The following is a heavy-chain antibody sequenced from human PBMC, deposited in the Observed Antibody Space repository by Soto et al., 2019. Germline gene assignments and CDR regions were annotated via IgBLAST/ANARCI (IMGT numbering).Heavy chain of an antibody. Sequence: GESLKISCKGSGYSFTSYWIGWVRQMPGKGLEWMGIIYPGDSDTRYSPSFQGQVTISADKSISTAYLQWSSLKASDTAMYYCERHYYGSGSYYNRPFDYWGQGTLVTVSS. V-gene: IGHV5-51*01. J-gene: IGHJ4*02. CDR1: GYSFTSYW. CDR2: IYPGDSDT. D-gene: IGHD3-10*01. CDR3: ERHYYGSGSYYNRPFDY.